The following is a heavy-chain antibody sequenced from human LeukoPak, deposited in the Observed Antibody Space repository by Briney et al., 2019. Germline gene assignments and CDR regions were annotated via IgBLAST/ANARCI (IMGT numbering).Heavy chain of an antibody. CDR3: ARARLSIVRGITNFDY. CDR1: GGSISSSTYY. D-gene: IGHD3-10*01. J-gene: IGHJ4*02. V-gene: IGHV4-39*01. CDR2: INYSGST. Sequence: SETLSLTCTVSGGSISSSTYYWGWIRQPPGKGLEWIGTINYSGSTFYNPSLKSRVTISVDTSKNQFSLMLNSVTAADTALYFCARARLSIVRGITNFDYWGQGTVVTVSS.